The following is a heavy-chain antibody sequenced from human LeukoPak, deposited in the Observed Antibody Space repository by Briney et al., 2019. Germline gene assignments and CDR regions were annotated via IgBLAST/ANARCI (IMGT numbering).Heavy chain of an antibody. D-gene: IGHD6-19*01. CDR3: ARDEGNSGWYTFDY. CDR2: TYYRSKWYS. J-gene: IGHJ4*02. V-gene: IGHV6-1*01. Sequence: SQTLSLTCAISGDSVSSNNGAWNWIRQSPSRGLEWLVRTYYRSKWYSDFADSVKGRITISSDTSKNQFSLQLNSVTPEDTAVYYCARDEGNSGWYTFDYWGQGTLVTVSS. CDR1: GDSVSSNNGA.